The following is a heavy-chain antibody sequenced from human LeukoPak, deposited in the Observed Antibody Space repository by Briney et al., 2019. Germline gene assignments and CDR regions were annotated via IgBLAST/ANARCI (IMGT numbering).Heavy chain of an antibody. D-gene: IGHD3-10*01. CDR3: ATVRGANFDY. CDR1: GGSFSGYY. Sequence: PSETLSLTCAVYGGSFSGYYWSWIRQPPGKGLEWIGEINHSGSTNYNPSLKSRVTISVDTPKNQFSLKLSSVTAADTAVYYCATVRGANFDYWGQGTLVTVSS. CDR2: INHSGST. J-gene: IGHJ4*02. V-gene: IGHV4-34*01.